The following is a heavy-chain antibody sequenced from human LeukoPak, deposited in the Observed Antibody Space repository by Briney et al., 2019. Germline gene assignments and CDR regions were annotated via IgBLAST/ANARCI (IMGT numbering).Heavy chain of an antibody. CDR3: ARDYGDSSSWYGGY. CDR1: AYTFADYY. CDR2: IIPIFGTA. D-gene: IGHD6-13*01. V-gene: IGHV1-69*05. Sequence: SVKVSCKASAYTFADYYVHWVRQAPGQGLEWMGGIIPIFGTANYAQKFQGRVTITTDESTSTAYMELSSLRSEDTAVYYCARDYGDSSSWYGGYWGQGTLVTVSS. J-gene: IGHJ4*02.